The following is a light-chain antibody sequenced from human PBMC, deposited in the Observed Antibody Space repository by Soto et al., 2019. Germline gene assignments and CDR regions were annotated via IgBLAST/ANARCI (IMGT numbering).Light chain of an antibody. V-gene: IGKV1-9*01. Sequence: IQLTQSPPSLSASVGDRVTITCRASQGISSFLAWYQQKPGKAPKVLIHAASTLQSGVPSRFSGSGSGTDFTLTISSLQPEDFATYYCQQFNSYPVPFGPGTRLEIK. CDR1: QGISSF. CDR3: QQFNSYPVP. J-gene: IGKJ5*01. CDR2: AAS.